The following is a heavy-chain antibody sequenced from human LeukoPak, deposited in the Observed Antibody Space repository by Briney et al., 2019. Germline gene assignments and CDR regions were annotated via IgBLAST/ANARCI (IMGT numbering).Heavy chain of an antibody. D-gene: IGHD3-10*01. CDR2: IYYSGST. CDR1: GGSISSYY. J-gene: IGHJ6*02. Sequence: PSETLSLTCTVSGGSISSYYWSWIRQPPGKGLEWIGYIYYSGSTNYNPSLKSRVTISVDTSMNQFSLKLSSVTAADTAVYYCASHPLRGGYYYGMDVWGQGTTVTVSS. CDR3: ASHPLRGGYYYGMDV. V-gene: IGHV4-59*08.